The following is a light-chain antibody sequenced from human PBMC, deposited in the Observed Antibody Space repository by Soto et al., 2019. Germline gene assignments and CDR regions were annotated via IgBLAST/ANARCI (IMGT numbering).Light chain of an antibody. CDR3: QQRSEWPIT. CDR1: QRISSH. CDR2: DAS. V-gene: IGKV3-11*01. Sequence: EIVLTQSPATLSLSPGERATLSCRASQRISSHLAWYQQKPGQAPRLFIYDASNRATGIPARFSGSGSGTDFTLTIGSLEPEDFAVYYCQQRSEWPITFGQGTRLEIK. J-gene: IGKJ5*01.